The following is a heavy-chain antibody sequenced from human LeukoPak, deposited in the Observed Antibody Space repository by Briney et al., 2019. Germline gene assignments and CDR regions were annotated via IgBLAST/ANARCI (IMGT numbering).Heavy chain of an antibody. CDR3: ARDLGYYATDY. Sequence: GGSLRLSCTGPGFIFGASWMTWVRQPPGRGLEWVANIGPGGDGEHYVDSVMGRFTISRDSGKNSIYLQMDSLRDEDTAVYYCARDLGYYATDYWGQGTRVTVSS. CDR1: GFIFGASW. D-gene: IGHD2-2*01. CDR2: IGPGGDGE. V-gene: IGHV3-7*01. J-gene: IGHJ4*02.